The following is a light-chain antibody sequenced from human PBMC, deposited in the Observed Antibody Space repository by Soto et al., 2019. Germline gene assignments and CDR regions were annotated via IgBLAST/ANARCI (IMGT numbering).Light chain of an antibody. Sequence: AIQLTQSPSSLSASVGDSVTITCRTSQGISSALAWYQQKPGRPPKLLIYDASNLESGVPSRFSGSRAGTDFTLTVSSPQPEDFATYYCQQFDDYPCTFGPGTKVDFQ. CDR3: QQFDDYPCT. CDR1: QGISSA. CDR2: DAS. V-gene: IGKV1D-13*01. J-gene: IGKJ3*01.